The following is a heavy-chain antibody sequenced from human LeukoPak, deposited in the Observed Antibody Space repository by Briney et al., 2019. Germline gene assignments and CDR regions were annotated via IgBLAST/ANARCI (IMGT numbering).Heavy chain of an antibody. Sequence: NPGGSLRLSCAASGFTFSSYSMAWIRQPPGKGLEWIGYIHDSGSAYYKPSLKSRVTISVDTSKNQFSLKLTSVTAADTAVYFCARVASLTLYFFDYWGQGALVTVST. CDR3: ARVASLTLYFFDY. V-gene: IGHV4-30-4*08. J-gene: IGHJ4*02. CDR1: GFTFSSYS. CDR2: IHDSGSA. D-gene: IGHD2/OR15-2a*01.